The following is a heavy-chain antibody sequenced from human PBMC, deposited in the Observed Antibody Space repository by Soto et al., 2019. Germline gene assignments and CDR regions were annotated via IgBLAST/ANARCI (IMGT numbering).Heavy chain of an antibody. CDR1: GGSISSGGYY. V-gene: IGHV4-31*03. D-gene: IGHD3-3*01. Sequence: PSETLSLTCTVSGGSISSGGYYWSWIRQHPGKGLEWIGYIYYSGSTYYNPSLKSRVTISVDTSKNQFSLKLSSVTAADTAVYYCARANIYDFWSGTAGSRSRGMYFDYWGQGTLVTVSS. CDR3: ARANIYDFWSGTAGSRSRGMYFDY. CDR2: IYYSGST. J-gene: IGHJ4*02.